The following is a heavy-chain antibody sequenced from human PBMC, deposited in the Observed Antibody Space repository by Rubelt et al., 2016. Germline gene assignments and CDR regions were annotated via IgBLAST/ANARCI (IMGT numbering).Heavy chain of an antibody. J-gene: IGHJ6*02. Sequence: TFSSYWMSWVRQAPGKGLEWVANIKQDGSEEYYVDSVKGRFTISRDNAKNSLFLQMNSLRAEDTAVYYCARDKTTMTTWYYGMDVWGQGTTVTVSS. CDR2: IKQDGSEE. V-gene: IGHV3-7*01. CDR1: TFSSYW. D-gene: IGHD4-17*01. CDR3: ARDKTTMTTWYYGMDV.